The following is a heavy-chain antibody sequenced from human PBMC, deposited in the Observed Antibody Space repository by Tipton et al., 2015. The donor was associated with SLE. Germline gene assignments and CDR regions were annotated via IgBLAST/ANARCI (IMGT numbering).Heavy chain of an antibody. Sequence: TLSLTCAVYGGSFSGYYWSWIRQPPGKGLEWIGEINHSGSTNYNPSLKSRVTISVDTSKNQFSLKLSSVTAADTAVYYCASITKHYYSGMDVWGQGTTVTVSS. V-gene: IGHV4-34*01. D-gene: IGHD1-14*01. CDR3: ASITKHYYSGMDV. J-gene: IGHJ6*02. CDR1: GGSFSGYY. CDR2: INHSGST.